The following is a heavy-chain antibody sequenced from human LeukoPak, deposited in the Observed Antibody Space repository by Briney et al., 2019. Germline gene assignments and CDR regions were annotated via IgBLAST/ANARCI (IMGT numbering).Heavy chain of an antibody. J-gene: IGHJ3*02. V-gene: IGHV4-30-4*01. D-gene: IGHD3-3*01. CDR3: ARHAASSGQDFWSGYYAQVFDI. CDR1: GGSISSGDYY. Sequence: PSQTLSLTCTVSGGSISSGDYYWSWIRQPPGKGLEWIGYIYYSGSTYYNPSLKSRVTISVDTSKNQFSLKLSSVTAADTAVYYCARHAASSGQDFWSGYYAQVFDIWGQGTMVTVSS. CDR2: IYYSGST.